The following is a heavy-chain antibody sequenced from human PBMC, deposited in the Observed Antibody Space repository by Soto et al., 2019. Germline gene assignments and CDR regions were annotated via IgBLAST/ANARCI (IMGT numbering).Heavy chain of an antibody. J-gene: IGHJ6*02. Sequence: VQLVESGGGLVQPGGSLRLSCVASGFTFSSYGMQWVRQAPGKGLEWVAVIAYDGSLKYYVDSVKGRFTISRDNSKNTLYLQINSLRAEDTAVYYCAKDLKVSGSHYGTLNYYYGMDVWGQGTTVSVSS. CDR2: IAYDGSLK. CDR1: GFTFSSYG. CDR3: AKDLKVSGSHYGTLNYYYGMDV. D-gene: IGHD3-10*01. V-gene: IGHV3-30*18.